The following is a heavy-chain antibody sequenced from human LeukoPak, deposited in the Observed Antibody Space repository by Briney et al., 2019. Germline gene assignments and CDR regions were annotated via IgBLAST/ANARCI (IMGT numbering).Heavy chain of an antibody. CDR3: ARDLLYSLDF. D-gene: IGHD5-12*01. Sequence: SQTLSLTCAISGDTVSSNGAAWNWIRQSPSRGLEWLGGTYYRSKWYNDYALSVKSRITINPDTSKNQFSLQLNSVTPEDTAVYYCARDLLYSLDFWGQGTLVTVSS. CDR2: TYYRSKWYN. CDR1: GDTVSSNGAA. V-gene: IGHV6-1*01. J-gene: IGHJ4*02.